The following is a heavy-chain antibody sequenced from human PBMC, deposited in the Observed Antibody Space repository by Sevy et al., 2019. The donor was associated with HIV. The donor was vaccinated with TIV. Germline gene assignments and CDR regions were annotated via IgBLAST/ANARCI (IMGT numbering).Heavy chain of an antibody. CDR3: ARVWAAGYCSSTSCSKTYYYYGMDV. CDR2: LNQSGST. CDR1: GGSFCGYY. J-gene: IGHJ6*02. V-gene: IGHV4-34*01. D-gene: IGHD2-2*01. Sequence: SETLSLTCAVYGGSFCGYYWSWIRRPPGKGLEWIGELNQSGSTNDNPSLKSRVTISVDTSKNQFSLKLSSVTAADTAVYYCARVWAAGYCSSTSCSKTYYYYGMDVWVQGTTVTVSS.